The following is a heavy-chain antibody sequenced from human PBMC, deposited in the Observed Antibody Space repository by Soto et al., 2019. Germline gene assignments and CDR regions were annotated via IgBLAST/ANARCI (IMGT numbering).Heavy chain of an antibody. J-gene: IGHJ6*02. D-gene: IGHD3-3*01. CDR1: GFSVRTNY. CDR3: AKWQADDFWSGYPLLVMAV. Sequence: GGSLRLSCAASGFSVRTNYMSWVRQAPGKGLEWVSDISGSGGSTYYADSVKGRFTISRDNPKNTLYLQMNSLRAEDTAVDYCAKWQADDFWSGYPLLVMAVWGQGTTVTVSS. CDR2: ISGSGGST. V-gene: IGHV3-23*01.